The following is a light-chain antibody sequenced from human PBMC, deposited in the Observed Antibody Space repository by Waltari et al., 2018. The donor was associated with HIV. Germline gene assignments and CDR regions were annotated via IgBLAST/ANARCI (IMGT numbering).Light chain of an antibody. J-gene: IGLJ2*01. V-gene: IGLV2-11*01. Sequence: SALTQPRSVSGSSGQSVTISCTGTSSDVGGYDYVPWYQQHPGKAPRVIISDVSRRPSGVPDRFSASKSGNTASLTISGLQAADEADYFCCSYASNYILIFGGGTKLTVL. CDR1: SSDVGGYDY. CDR3: CSYASNYILI. CDR2: DVS.